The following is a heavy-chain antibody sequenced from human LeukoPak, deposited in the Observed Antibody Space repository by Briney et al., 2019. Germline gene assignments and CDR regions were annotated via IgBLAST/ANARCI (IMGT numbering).Heavy chain of an antibody. CDR1: GFTFSSYW. CDR3: ARVPDTVTHDY. CDR2: INSDGSST. J-gene: IGHJ4*02. D-gene: IGHD4-17*01. V-gene: IGHV3-74*01. Sequence: GGSLRLSCAASGFTFSSYWMHWVRQAPGKGLVWVSRINSDGSSTSYADSVKGRFTISRGNAKNTLHLQMNSLRAEDTAVYYCARVPDTVTHDYWGQGTLVTVSS.